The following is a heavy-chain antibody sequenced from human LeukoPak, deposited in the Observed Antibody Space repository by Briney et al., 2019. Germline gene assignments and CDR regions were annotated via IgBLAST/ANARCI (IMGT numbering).Heavy chain of an antibody. J-gene: IGHJ4*02. CDR1: GFTLSNYW. CDR2: IWYDGSNK. Sequence: GGSLRLSCAASGFTLSNYWMIHWVRQAPGKGLEWVAVIWYDGSNKYYADSVKGRFTISRDNSKNTLYLQMNSLRAEDTAVYYCAKDQGYFDYWGQGTLVTVSS. V-gene: IGHV3-33*06. CDR3: AKDQGYFDY.